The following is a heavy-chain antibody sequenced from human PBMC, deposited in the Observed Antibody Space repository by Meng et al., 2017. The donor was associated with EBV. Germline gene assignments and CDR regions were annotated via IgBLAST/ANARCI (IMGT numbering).Heavy chain of an antibody. V-gene: IGHV4-39*07. Sequence: QRPLQESGPGPVKPSGTLSLTCNCSGGSISSSSYHWGWIRQPPGKGLEWIGSIYYSGSTYYNPSLKSRVTISVDTSKNQFSLKLSSVTAADTAVYYCARVDGDYLRGYYFDYWGQGTLVTVSS. CDR3: ARVDGDYLRGYYFDY. D-gene: IGHD4-17*01. CDR1: GGSISSSSYH. J-gene: IGHJ4*02. CDR2: IYYSGST.